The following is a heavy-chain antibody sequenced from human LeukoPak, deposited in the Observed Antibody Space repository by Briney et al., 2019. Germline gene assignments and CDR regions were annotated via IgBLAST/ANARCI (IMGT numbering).Heavy chain of an antibody. CDR2: IKQDGSEK. CDR3: MMSLPAHYYYGMDV. D-gene: IGHD2-15*01. J-gene: IGHJ6*02. V-gene: IGHV3-7*02. CDR1: GFTFSSYW. Sequence: PGGSLRLSCAASGFTFSSYWMSWVRQAPGKGLEWVANIKQDGSEKYYVDSVKGRFTISRDNTKNSLYLQMNSLRAEDTAVYHCMMSLPAHYYYGMDVWGQGTTVTVSS.